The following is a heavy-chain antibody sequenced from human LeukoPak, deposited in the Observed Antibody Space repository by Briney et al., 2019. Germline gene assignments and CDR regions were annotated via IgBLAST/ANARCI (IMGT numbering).Heavy chain of an antibody. D-gene: IGHD3-10*01. Sequence: GGSLRLSCSASGFXFSRYAMHWVRQAPGKGREYVSAISSNGGSTYYADSVKGRFTISRDNSRNTLHLQMSSLRVEDTAVYYCVKDSSSGSYFDYWGQGTLVTVSS. CDR3: VKDSSSGSYFDY. J-gene: IGHJ4*02. V-gene: IGHV3-64D*06. CDR2: ISSNGGST. CDR1: GFXFSRYA.